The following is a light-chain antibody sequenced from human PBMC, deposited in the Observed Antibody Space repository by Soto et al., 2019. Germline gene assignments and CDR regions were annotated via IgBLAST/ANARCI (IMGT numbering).Light chain of an antibody. CDR1: QSVLYSSNNRNY. CDR2: WAS. CDR3: QQWYSSPFT. Sequence: DIVMTQSPDSLAVSLGERVTIHCKSSQSVLYSSNNRNYFAWYQQKPGQPPKLLIYWASTRESGVPDRFSGSGSGTDFTLNISSLQAADVAVYYCQQWYSSPFTFGQGTKLEI. V-gene: IGKV4-1*01. J-gene: IGKJ2*01.